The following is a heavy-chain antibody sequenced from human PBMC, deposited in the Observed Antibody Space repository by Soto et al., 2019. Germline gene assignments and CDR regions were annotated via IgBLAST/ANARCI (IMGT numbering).Heavy chain of an antibody. V-gene: IGHV4-59*01. Sequence: QVQLQESGPGLVKPSETLSLTCTVSGGSISTYSWSWIRQPPGRGLEWIGYIYYSGNTNYTPSLKRRISISADTPKNQFSLRLSSVTAADTAVYYCARGGREIILGYYAMDVWGQGTTVTVSS. CDR3: ARGGREIILGYYAMDV. D-gene: IGHD3-10*01. CDR1: GGSISTYS. CDR2: IYYSGNT. J-gene: IGHJ6*02.